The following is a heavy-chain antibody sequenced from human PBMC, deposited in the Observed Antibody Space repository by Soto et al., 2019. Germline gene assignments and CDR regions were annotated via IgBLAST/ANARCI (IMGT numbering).Heavy chain of an antibody. CDR2: IYPGDSDT. CDR1: GYNFTSYW. V-gene: IGHV5-51*01. D-gene: IGHD2-2*01. J-gene: IGHJ6*03. CDR3: ARMASSTSPYMDV. Sequence: LKISCEGSGYNFTSYWSGGVRQKPAKGLEWMGIIYPGDSDTRYSPSFQRQVTISADKSISTAYLQWSSLKASDTAMYYCARMASSTSPYMDVWGKGTTVTSP.